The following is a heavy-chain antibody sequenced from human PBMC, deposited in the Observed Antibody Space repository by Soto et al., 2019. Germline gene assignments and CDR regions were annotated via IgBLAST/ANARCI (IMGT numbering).Heavy chain of an antibody. Sequence: SETLSLTCAVYGGSFSGYYWSWIRQPPGKGLECSGEFFHGGSTNYSPSIKSRVTISVATSKYHLSLERSSVTAADTAVYYCSRPHYASHTFYSYFDYWGQGTLVTVSS. D-gene: IGHD3-22*01. CDR1: GGSFSGYY. CDR3: SRPHYASHTFYSYFDY. CDR2: FFHGGST. J-gene: IGHJ4*02. V-gene: IGHV4-34*12.